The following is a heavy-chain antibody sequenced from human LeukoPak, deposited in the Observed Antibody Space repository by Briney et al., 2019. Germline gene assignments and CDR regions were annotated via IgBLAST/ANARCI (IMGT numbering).Heavy chain of an antibody. J-gene: IGHJ4*02. CDR2: ITSGDGSP. D-gene: IGHD3-16*01. Sequence: GGSLRLSCAASGFTFGTSAMSWVRQTPEKGLEWVSTITSGDGSPYYADSVKGRFTISRDNSNNMLYLQMNRLRAEDTAVYYCTKRGAYYVDYWGRGIPVTVSS. CDR3: TKRGAYYVDY. CDR1: GFTFGTSA. V-gene: IGHV3-23*01.